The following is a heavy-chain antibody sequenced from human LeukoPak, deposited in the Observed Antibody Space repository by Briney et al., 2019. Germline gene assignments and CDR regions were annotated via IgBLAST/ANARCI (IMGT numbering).Heavy chain of an antibody. Sequence: SETLSLTCAVYGGSFSGYYWSWIRQPPGKGLEWIGEINHSGSTNYNPSLKSRVTISVDTSKNQFSLKLSSVTAADTAVYYCASSPTGSIVVVVAATDHGWFDPWGQGTLVTVSS. V-gene: IGHV4-34*01. CDR3: ASSPTGSIVVVVAATDHGWFDP. CDR2: INHSGST. D-gene: IGHD2-15*01. CDR1: GGSFSGYY. J-gene: IGHJ5*02.